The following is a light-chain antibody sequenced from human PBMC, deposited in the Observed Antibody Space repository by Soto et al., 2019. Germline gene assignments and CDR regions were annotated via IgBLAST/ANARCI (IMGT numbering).Light chain of an antibody. CDR3: ISYTSSNALV. J-gene: IGLJ1*01. CDR2: DVS. CDR1: SSDVGGYNY. Sequence: QSALTQPASVSGSPGQSITISCTGTSSDVGGYNYVSWYQQHPGKAPKLMIYDVSYRPSGVSNRFSASKSGNTASLTISRLKAEDEADYYCISYTSSNALVFGTGTKITVL. V-gene: IGLV2-14*01.